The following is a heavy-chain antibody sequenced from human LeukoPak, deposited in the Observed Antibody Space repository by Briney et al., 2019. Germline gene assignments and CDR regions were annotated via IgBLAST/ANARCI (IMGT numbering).Heavy chain of an antibody. J-gene: IGHJ5*02. Sequence: SVKVSCKASGGTFSSYAISWVRQAPGQGLDWMGGIIPIFGTANYAQKFQGRVTITADESTSTAYMELSSGRSEDTAVYYCAREEESQDWFDPWGQGTLVTVSS. CDR2: IIPIFGTA. CDR3: AREEESQDWFDP. V-gene: IGHV1-69*13. CDR1: GGTFSSYA.